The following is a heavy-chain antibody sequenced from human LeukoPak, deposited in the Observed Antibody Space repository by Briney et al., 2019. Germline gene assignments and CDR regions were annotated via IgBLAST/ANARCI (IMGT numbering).Heavy chain of an antibody. CDR2: THYRSKWYN. CDR1: GDSVSSNNAA. J-gene: IGHJ4*02. CDR3: ARLDCSGGSCYPLDY. Sequence: SQTLSLTCAISGDSVSSNNAAWNWIRQSPSRGLEWLGRTHYRSKWYNDYALFVKSRITINPDTSKNQFSLQLNSVTPEDTAVYYCARLDCSGGSCYPLDYWGQGTLVTVSS. V-gene: IGHV6-1*01. D-gene: IGHD2-15*01.